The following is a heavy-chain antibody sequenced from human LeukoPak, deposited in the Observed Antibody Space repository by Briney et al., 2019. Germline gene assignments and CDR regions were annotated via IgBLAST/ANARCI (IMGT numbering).Heavy chain of an antibody. Sequence: ASVKVSCKASGGTFSSYAISWVRQAPGQGLEWMGRIIPILGIANYALEFQGRATITTDESTSTVYMELSSLRSEDTAMYYCARGPLHVALSSGSLKWLDPWGQGSLVTVSS. CDR3: ARGPLHVALSSGSLKWLDP. V-gene: IGHV1-69*04. CDR1: GGTFSSYA. CDR2: IIPILGIA. D-gene: IGHD3-3*01. J-gene: IGHJ5*02.